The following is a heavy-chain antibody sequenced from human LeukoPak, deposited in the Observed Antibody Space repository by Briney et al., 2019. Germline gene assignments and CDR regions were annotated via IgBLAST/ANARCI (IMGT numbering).Heavy chain of an antibody. Sequence: GSLRLSCAASGFTFSSYAMSWVRQAPGKGLEWVSDISGNGADTKYADSVKGRFTISRDNSKKTLYLQMNSLRAEDTALYFCARDRRMRVRGYGIGGTTGLDYWGQGTLVTVSS. CDR1: GFTFSSYA. J-gene: IGHJ4*02. V-gene: IGHV3-23*01. D-gene: IGHD1/OR15-1a*01. CDR2: ISGNGADT. CDR3: ARDRRMRVRGYGIGGTTGLDY.